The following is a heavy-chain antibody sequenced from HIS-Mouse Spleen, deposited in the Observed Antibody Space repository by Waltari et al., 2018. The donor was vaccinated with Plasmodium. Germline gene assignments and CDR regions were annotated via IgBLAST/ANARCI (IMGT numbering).Heavy chain of an antibody. CDR1: GYTFTGYY. CDR2: INPNSGCT. V-gene: IGHV1-2*02. CDR3: ARVLGYKAAAGTFVGDFQH. D-gene: IGHD6-13*01. J-gene: IGHJ1*01. Sequence: QVQLVQSGAEVKKPGASVKVSCKASGYTFTGYYMHWVRQAPGQGLEWMGWINPNSGCTNYAQKFQGRVTMTKDTSISTAYRGLSRLRSDDTAVYYCARVLGYKAAAGTFVGDFQHWGQGTLVTVSS.